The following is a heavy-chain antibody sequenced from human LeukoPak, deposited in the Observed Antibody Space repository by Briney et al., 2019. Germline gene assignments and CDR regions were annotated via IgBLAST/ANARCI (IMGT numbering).Heavy chain of an antibody. CDR2: ITSSSSYI. CDR3: AYSSSPRFDP. Sequence: GKSLRLSCAASGFTFSGYPIHWVRQAPGKGLEWVSSITSSSSYIYYADSVKGRFTIARDNAKNSLYLQMNSLRAEDTAVYYCAYSSSPRFDPWGQGTLVTVSS. J-gene: IGHJ5*02. D-gene: IGHD6-13*01. V-gene: IGHV3-21*01. CDR1: GFTFSGYP.